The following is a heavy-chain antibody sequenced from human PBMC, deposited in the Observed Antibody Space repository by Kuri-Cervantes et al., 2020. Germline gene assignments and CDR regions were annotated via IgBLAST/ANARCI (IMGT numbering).Heavy chain of an antibody. CDR2: INYSGTT. J-gene: IGHJ6*02. CDR1: SGSISSGTFY. Sequence: SETLSLTCTVSSGSISSGTFYWGWIRQPPGKGLVWIGNINYSGTTYYTPSLKSRVTISVDTSKNQFSLRLRSVTAADTAVYYCARHNWNYPSLYYYYGMDVWSQGSTVTVSS. CDR3: ARHNWNYPSLYYYYGMDV. V-gene: IGHV4-39*01. D-gene: IGHD1-7*01.